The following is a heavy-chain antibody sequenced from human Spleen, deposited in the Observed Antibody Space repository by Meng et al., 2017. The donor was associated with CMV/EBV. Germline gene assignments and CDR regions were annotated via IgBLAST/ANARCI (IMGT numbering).Heavy chain of an antibody. CDR2: ISSSGTTI. CDR3: ARDGLGYCSSTSCYGLDY. J-gene: IGHJ4*02. Sequence: GGSLRLSCAASGFTFNNYEVNWVRQAPGKGLEWISYISSSGTTIYYADSVKGRFTISRDNAKNSLYLQMNSLRAEDTAVYYCARDGLGYCSSTSCYGLDYWGQGTLVTVSS. V-gene: IGHV3-48*03. D-gene: IGHD2-2*01. CDR1: GFTFNNYE.